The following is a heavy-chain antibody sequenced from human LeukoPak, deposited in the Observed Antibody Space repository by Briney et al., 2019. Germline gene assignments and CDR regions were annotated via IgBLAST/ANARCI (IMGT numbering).Heavy chain of an antibody. CDR1: GYTFTSYY. CDR2: INPSGGST. J-gene: IGHJ4*02. CDR3: ALGELSLSRPRVPVY. D-gene: IGHD3-16*02. V-gene: IGHV1-46*03. Sequence: ASVKVSCKASGYTFTSYYMHWVRQAPGQGLEWMGIINPSGGSTSYAQKFQGRVTMTRDTSTSTVYMELSSLRSEDTAVYYCALGELSLSRPRVPVYWGQGTLVTVYS.